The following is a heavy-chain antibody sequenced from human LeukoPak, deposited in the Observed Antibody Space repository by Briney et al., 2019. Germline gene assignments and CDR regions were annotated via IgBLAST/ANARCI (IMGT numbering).Heavy chain of an antibody. Sequence: ASVKVSCKASGYTFTGYYMHWVRQAPGQGLEWMGRINPNSGGTNYAQKFQGRVTMTRDTSISTAYMELSRLRPDDTAVYYCARGYYGSGSYDYWGQGTLVTVSS. J-gene: IGHJ4*02. V-gene: IGHV1-2*06. CDR1: GYTFTGYY. CDR2: INPNSGGT. CDR3: ARGYYGSGSYDY. D-gene: IGHD3-10*01.